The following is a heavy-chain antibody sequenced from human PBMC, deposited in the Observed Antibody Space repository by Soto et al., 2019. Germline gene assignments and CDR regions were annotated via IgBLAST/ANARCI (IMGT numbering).Heavy chain of an antibody. J-gene: IGHJ6*03. CDR1: GGTFSSYA. V-gene: IGHV1-69*04. CDR2: IIPILRIA. CDR3: ARGYPTARHYYYYYMNV. D-gene: IGHD5-18*01. Sequence: KKRRASVKGSCKASGGTFSSYAISRGREAPGQGLEWIGRIIPILRIANYAQKVPGRVTITAAKSTSTAYMELSSLRSEDTAVYYCARGYPTARHYYYYYMNVWGKGTTVSVSS.